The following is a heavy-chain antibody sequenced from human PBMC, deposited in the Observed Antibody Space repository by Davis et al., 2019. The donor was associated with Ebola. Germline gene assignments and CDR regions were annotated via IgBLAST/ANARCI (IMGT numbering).Heavy chain of an antibody. CDR2: VTSSGGGT. CDR3: AKDTSNIWFDM. J-gene: IGHJ3*02. V-gene: IGHV3-23*01. CDR1: GFTFSSYA. Sequence: GGSLRLSCAASGFTFSSYAMTWARQAPGKGLEWVSAVTSSGGGTYYADSVKGRFTISRDNSKNTLYLQMNSLRVEDTAVYYCAKDTSNIWFDMWGQGTNVTVSS. D-gene: IGHD2-2*01.